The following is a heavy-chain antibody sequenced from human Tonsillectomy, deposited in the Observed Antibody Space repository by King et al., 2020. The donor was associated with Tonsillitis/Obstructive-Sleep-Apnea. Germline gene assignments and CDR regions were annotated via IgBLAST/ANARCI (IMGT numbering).Heavy chain of an antibody. CDR1: GFIFSSYA. V-gene: IGHV3-64*01. J-gene: IGHJ4*02. Sequence: QLVQSGGGLVQPGGSLRLSCAASGFIFSSYAMHWVRQAPGKGLEYVSAINNNGGSTYYANSVKGRFTISRDNSKNTLYLQMGSLRAEDMAVYYCAREAYDTSGSCDYWGQGTLVTVSS. D-gene: IGHD3-22*01. CDR2: INNNGGST. CDR3: AREAYDTSGSCDY.